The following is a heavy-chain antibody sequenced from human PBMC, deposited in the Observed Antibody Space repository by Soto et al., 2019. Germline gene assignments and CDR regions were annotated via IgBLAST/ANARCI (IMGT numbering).Heavy chain of an antibody. CDR2: IYYNGNT. V-gene: IGHV4-39*01. Sequence: WTVADGTSADIGGCWIWKKKKPGKGLEWIGTIYYNGNTYYNPSLKSRVTISVDTSKNQFSLTLRSVTAADTAVYFFSRHESGASLRARCCHYWCKAPLVT. CDR3: SRHESGASLRARCCHY. J-gene: IGHJ4*02. CDR1: DGTSADIGGC. D-gene: IGHD1-26*01.